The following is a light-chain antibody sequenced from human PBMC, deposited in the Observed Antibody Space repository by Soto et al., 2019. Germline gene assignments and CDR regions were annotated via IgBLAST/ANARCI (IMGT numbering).Light chain of an antibody. J-gene: IGLJ2*01. CDR2: SNT. Sequence: QSVLTQPPSASAPPGQRVTISCSGSTSNIGSNPVNWYQQPPGTAPKLLLYSNTQRPSGVPDRFSGSKSGTSASLAISGLKSDDESTYYCATWDDSLNVWLFGGGTKLTVL. CDR3: ATWDDSLNVWL. CDR1: TSNIGSNP. V-gene: IGLV1-44*01.